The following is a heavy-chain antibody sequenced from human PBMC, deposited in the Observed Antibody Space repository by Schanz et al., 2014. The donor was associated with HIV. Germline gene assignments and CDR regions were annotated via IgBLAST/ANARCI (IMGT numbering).Heavy chain of an antibody. Sequence: VQLVESGGGLVQPGGSLRLSCAASGFTFRNYYMSWIRQAPGKGLEWVSYISGSGNIKYYANSVKGRFTISRDNAERSLYLQMNSLRAEDTAVYYCAKEEQQLGGVGGYHFDYWGQGTLVTVSS. V-gene: IGHV3-11*04. D-gene: IGHD6-13*01. CDR3: AKEEQQLGGVGGYHFDY. J-gene: IGHJ4*02. CDR2: ISGSGNIK. CDR1: GFTFRNYY.